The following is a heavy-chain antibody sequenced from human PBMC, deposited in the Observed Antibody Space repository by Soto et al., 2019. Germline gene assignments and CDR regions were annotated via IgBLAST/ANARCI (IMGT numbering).Heavy chain of an antibody. CDR2: ISSDTADI. Sequence: EVQLVETGGGLVKPGGSQRVSCTASGFIFNSYSMAWVRQAPGKGLEWVSSISSDTADIFYADSVKGRFTVYRDNARNSLYLQMTSLRAEDTAVYYCGRNCSRLDYWGQGVLVTVSS. CDR1: GFIFNSYS. D-gene: IGHD2-15*01. J-gene: IGHJ4*02. V-gene: IGHV3-21*01. CDR3: GRNCSRLDY.